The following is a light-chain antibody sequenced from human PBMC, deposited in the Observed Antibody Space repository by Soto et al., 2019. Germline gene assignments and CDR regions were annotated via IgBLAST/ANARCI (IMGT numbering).Light chain of an antibody. Sequence: EIVLTQSPVTLSLSPGERATLSCRASQRITNNFLAWFQQKPGLAPRLLIYGASTRATGIPARFSGSGSGTEFTLTISSLQSEDFAVYYCQQYNNWPPWTFGQGTKVEIK. CDR2: GAS. CDR1: QRITNN. CDR3: QQYNNWPPWT. V-gene: IGKV3-15*01. J-gene: IGKJ1*01.